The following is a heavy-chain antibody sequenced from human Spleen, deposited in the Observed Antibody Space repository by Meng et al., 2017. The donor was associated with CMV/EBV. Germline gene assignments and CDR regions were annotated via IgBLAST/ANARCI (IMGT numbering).Heavy chain of an antibody. J-gene: IGHJ6*02. D-gene: IGHD1-26*01. CDR2: IYYSGRT. CDR3: ARDLGDDYPNYGMDV. CDR1: GGSISSYY. Sequence: SETLSLTCTVSGGSISSYYWSWIRQPPGKGLEWIGYIYYSGRTNYSPSLKSRVTISVDTSKNQFSLKLSSVTAADTAVYYCARDLGDDYPNYGMDVWGQGTTVTVSS. V-gene: IGHV4-59*01.